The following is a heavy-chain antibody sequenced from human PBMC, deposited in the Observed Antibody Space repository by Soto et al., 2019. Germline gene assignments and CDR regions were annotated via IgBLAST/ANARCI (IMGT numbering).Heavy chain of an antibody. CDR1: GFTFSSYE. Sequence: GGSLRLSCAASGFTFSSYEMNWVRQAPGKGLEWVSYISSSGSTIYYADSVKGRFTISRDNAKNSLYLQMNSLRAEDTAVYYCARTLVGATSGMDVWGQGTTVTVSS. D-gene: IGHD1-26*01. CDR3: ARTLVGATSGMDV. V-gene: IGHV3-48*03. CDR2: ISSSGSTI. J-gene: IGHJ6*02.